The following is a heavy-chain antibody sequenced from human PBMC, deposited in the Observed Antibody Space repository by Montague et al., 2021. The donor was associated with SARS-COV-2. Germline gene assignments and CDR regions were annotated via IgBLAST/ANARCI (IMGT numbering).Heavy chain of an antibody. CDR3: ARWGEYYDSPYYYYAMDV. CDR1: GGSASAYY. D-gene: IGHD3-3*01. CDR2: SSYRGRT. Sequence: SETLSLTCAGTGGSASAYYWSWVRQSPGKGLQWIGDSSYRGRTNYNPSLKSRVTISIDTSKNQFSLKLSSVTAADTAVYYCARWGEYYDSPYYYYAMDVWGQGTTVTVSS. J-gene: IGHJ6*02. V-gene: IGHV4-59*02.